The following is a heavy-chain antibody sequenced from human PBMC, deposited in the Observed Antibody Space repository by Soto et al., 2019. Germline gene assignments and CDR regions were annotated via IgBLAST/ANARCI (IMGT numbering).Heavy chain of an antibody. J-gene: IGHJ6*02. V-gene: IGHV3-43*01. CDR3: AKDSLEVVADYHITYYSYCGMDV. Sequence: GGSLRLSCAASGFTFDDYTMHWVRQAPGKGLEWVSLISWDGGSTYYADSVKRRFTISRDNSKNSLYLQMNSLRTEDAALYYCAKDSLEVVADYHITYYSYCGMDVWGQGTTVTVSS. D-gene: IGHD5-12*01. CDR2: ISWDGGST. CDR1: GFTFDDYT.